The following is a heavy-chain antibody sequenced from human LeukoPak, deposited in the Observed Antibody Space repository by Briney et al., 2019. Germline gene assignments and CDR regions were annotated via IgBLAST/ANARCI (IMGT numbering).Heavy chain of an antibody. V-gene: IGHV4-59*12. CDR2: IYYSGST. CDR3: ARGGRDGYKHFDY. J-gene: IGHJ4*02. D-gene: IGHD5-24*01. Sequence: SETLSLTCTVSGGSISSYYWSWIRQPPGKGLEWIGYIYYSGSTNYNPSLKSRVTISVDTSKNQFSLKLSSVTAADTAVYYCARGGRDGYKHFDYWGQGTLVTVSS. CDR1: GGSISSYY.